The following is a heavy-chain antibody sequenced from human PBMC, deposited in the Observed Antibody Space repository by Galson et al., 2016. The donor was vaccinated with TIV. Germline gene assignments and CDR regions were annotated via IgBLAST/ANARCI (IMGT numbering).Heavy chain of an antibody. D-gene: IGHD2-2*01. V-gene: IGHV1-69*02. CDR2: FIPMLRLT. CDR3: ARPTVQVAMLHTFHI. J-gene: IGHJ3*02. CDR1: GGSFSSYS. Sequence: SVKVSCKASGGSFSSYSFNWVRQAPGQGLEWMGRFIPMLRLTNYAERFQGRVTITADKSTNTVYMELSSLRSEDTAVYYCARPTVQVAMLHTFHIWGQGTIVTVSS.